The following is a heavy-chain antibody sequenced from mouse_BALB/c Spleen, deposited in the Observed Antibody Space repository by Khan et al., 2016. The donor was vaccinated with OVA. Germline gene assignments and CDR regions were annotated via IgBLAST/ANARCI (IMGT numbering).Heavy chain of an antibody. Sequence: EVELVESGGDLVKPEGSLKLSCAASGFTFSTYGMSWVLQPPDKRLEWVATISSGGSYTYYPASVQGRFTISRDNSKKPLFLQLISLMSDNTAMFYCAGLAYYYDSEGFAYWGQGTLVTVSA. CDR3: AGLAYYYDSEGFAY. J-gene: IGHJ3*01. CDR1: GFTFSTYG. V-gene: IGHV5-6*01. D-gene: IGHD1-1*01. CDR2: ISSGGSYT.